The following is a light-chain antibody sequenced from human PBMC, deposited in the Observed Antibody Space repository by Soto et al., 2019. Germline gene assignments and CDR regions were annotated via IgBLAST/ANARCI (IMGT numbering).Light chain of an antibody. V-gene: IGKV4-1*01. J-gene: IGKJ5*01. CDR2: WAS. CDR1: QSLLYSSNNKNY. Sequence: DIVMTQSPDSLAVSLGERATINCRSSQSLLYSSNNKNYLAWYQQKPGQPPKLLISWASTRESGVPDRFTGSGSGTDFSLSISSLQAEDVAVYYCQQYYSTLPITFGPGTRLEI. CDR3: QQYYSTLPIT.